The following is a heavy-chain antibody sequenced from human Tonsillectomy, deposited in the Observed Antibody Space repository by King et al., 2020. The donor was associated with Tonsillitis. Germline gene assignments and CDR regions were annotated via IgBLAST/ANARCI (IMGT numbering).Heavy chain of an antibody. J-gene: IGHJ6*02. V-gene: IGHV3-23*04. D-gene: IGHD3-3*01. CDR2: LSGSGGST. Sequence: VQLVESGGGLIQPGGSLRLSCAASGFTFSSYAMNWVRQAPGKGLEWVSGLSGSGGSTYYADSVEGRFAISRDNSKNTLYLKMNSLRAEDTAVYYCAKERDFWSLHGMDVWGPGTTVTVSS. CDR1: GFTFSSYA. CDR3: AKERDFWSLHGMDV.